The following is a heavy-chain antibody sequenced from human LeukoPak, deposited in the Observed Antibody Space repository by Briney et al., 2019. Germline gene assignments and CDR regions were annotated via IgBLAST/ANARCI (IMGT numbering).Heavy chain of an antibody. Sequence: QPERSLRLSCAASGFTFSSYGMHWVRQAPGKGLEWVAVISYDGSNKYYADSVKGRFTISRDNSKNTLYLQMNSLRAEDTAVYYCAKDTFIVGAPGPIDYWGQGTLVTVSS. CDR3: AKDTFIVGAPGPIDY. V-gene: IGHV3-30*18. J-gene: IGHJ4*02. CDR2: ISYDGSNK. D-gene: IGHD1-26*01. CDR1: GFTFSSYG.